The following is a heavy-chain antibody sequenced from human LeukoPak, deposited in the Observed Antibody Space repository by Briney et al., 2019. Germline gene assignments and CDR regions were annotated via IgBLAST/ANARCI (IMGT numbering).Heavy chain of an antibody. D-gene: IGHD3-16*02. CDR3: ARGFIGYMDV. Sequence: KPSETLSLTCTVSGGSISSYYWSWIRQPPGKGLEWIGYIYYSGSTNYNPSLKSRVTISVDTSKNQFSLKLSSVTAADTAVYYCARGFIGYMDVWGKETTVTVSS. V-gene: IGHV4-59*01. CDR2: IYYSGST. J-gene: IGHJ6*03. CDR1: GGSISSYY.